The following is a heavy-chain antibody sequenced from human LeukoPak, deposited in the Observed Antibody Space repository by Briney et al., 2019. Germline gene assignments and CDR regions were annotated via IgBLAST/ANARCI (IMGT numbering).Heavy chain of an antibody. CDR1: GFTFSSYA. CDR3: STDRYYYDSSPRY. CDR2: ISYDGSNK. D-gene: IGHD3-22*01. Sequence: HPGGSLRLSCAASGFTFSSYAMHWVRQAPGKGLEWVAVISYDGSNKYYADSVKGRFTISRDNSKNTLYLQMNSLTTEDTAVFYCSTDRYYYDSSPRYWGQGTSVTVSS. V-gene: IGHV3-30-3*01. J-gene: IGHJ4*02.